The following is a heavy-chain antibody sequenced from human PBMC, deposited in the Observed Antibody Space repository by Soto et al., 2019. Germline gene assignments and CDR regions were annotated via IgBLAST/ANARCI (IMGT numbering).Heavy chain of an antibody. CDR2: INAGNGNT. J-gene: IGHJ4*02. D-gene: IGHD4-17*01. Sequence: QVQLVQSGAEVKKPGASVKVSCKASGYTFTSYAMHWVRQAPGQRLEWMGWINAGNGNTKYSQKFQGRVTITRDTSASTAYMELSSLRSEDTAVYYCSRDQETRDFDYWGQGTLVTVSS. CDR3: SRDQETRDFDY. V-gene: IGHV1-3*01. CDR1: GYTFTSYA.